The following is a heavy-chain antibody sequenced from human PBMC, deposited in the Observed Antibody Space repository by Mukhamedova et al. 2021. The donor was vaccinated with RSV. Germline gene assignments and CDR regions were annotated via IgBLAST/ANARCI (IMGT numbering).Heavy chain of an antibody. V-gene: IGHV4-38-2*02. CDR2: MYHTGST. CDR3: ASDYVFYGLGSPASWFDP. D-gene: IGHD3-10*01. Sequence: GKGLEWIGSMYHTGSTFLNAALKSRVTISVDTSKNQLSLKLTSVTAADTAVYYCASDYVFYGLGSPASWFDPWGQGTLVTVSS. J-gene: IGHJ5*02.